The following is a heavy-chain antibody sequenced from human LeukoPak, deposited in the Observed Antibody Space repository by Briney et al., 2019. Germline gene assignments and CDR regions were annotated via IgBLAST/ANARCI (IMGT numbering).Heavy chain of an antibody. D-gene: IGHD3-22*01. V-gene: IGHV3-23*01. J-gene: IGHJ4*02. CDR1: GFTFDYSA. Sequence: GGSLRLSCAASGFTFDYSAMTWVRQAPEKGLEWVSTINTGDITFYANSVKGRFTISRDNSKNALFLQMNTLRAEDTAIYYCVKGGFTYYDDWGQGTLVTASS. CDR2: INTGDIT. CDR3: VKGGFTYYDD.